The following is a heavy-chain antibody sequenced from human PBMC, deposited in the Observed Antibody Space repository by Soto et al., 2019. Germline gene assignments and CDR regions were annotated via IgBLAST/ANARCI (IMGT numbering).Heavy chain of an antibody. CDR3: ARDLYYYDSSGPRVFFDY. CDR1: GYTFTSYA. D-gene: IGHD3-22*01. CDR2: INAGNGNT. J-gene: IGHJ4*02. Sequence: ASVKVSCKASGYTFTSYAMHWVRQAPGQRLEWMGWINAGNGNTKYSQKFQGRVTITRDTSASTAYMELSSLRSEDTAVYYCARDLYYYDSSGPRVFFDYWGQGTLVTV. V-gene: IGHV1-3*01.